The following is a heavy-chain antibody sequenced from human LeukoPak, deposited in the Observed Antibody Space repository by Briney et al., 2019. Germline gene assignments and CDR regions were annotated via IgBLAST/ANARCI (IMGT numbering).Heavy chain of an antibody. CDR2: INHSGST. J-gene: IGHJ6*03. CDR1: GGSFSGYY. Sequence: PSETLSLTCAVYGGSFSGYYWSWIRQPPGKGLEWIGEINHSGSTNYNPSLKSRVTISVDTSKNQFSLKLSSVTAADTAVYYCARNLYDFWSGYSKRYYMDVWGKGTTSPSP. D-gene: IGHD3-3*01. CDR3: ARNLYDFWSGYSKRYYMDV. V-gene: IGHV4-34*01.